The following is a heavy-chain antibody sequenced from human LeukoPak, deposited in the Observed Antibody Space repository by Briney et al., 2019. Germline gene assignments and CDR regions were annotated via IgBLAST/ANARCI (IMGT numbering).Heavy chain of an antibody. CDR3: ARGVEGFWDGMIVDYYYYYYGMDV. CDR2: MNPNSGNT. CDR1: GYTFTSYD. V-gene: IGHV1-8*01. Sequence: ASVKVSCKASGYTFTSYDINWVRQATGQGLEWMGWMNPNSGNTGYAQKFQGRVTMTRNTSISTAYMELSSLRSEDTAVYYCARGVEGFWDGMIVDYYYYYYGMDVWGQGTTVTVSS. J-gene: IGHJ6*02. D-gene: IGHD3-22*01.